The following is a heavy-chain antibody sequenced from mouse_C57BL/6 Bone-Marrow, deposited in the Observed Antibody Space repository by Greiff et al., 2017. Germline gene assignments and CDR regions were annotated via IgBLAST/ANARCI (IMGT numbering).Heavy chain of an antibody. Sequence: SLEWVAYISSGGDYIYYADTVKGRFTISRDNARDTQYLQMSSLKSEDTAMYYCTRGVLAWIADRGQGTLVTVSA. J-gene: IGHJ3*01. CDR3: TRGVLAWIAD. V-gene: IGHV5-9-1*02. CDR2: ISSGGDYI. D-gene: IGHD1-1*01.